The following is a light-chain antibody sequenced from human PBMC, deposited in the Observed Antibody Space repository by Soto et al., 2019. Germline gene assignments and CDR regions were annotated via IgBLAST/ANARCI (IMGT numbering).Light chain of an antibody. V-gene: IGKV1-39*01. Sequence: DIQMTQSPSSLSASVGDRVTITCRASQSISSYLNWYKQKPRKAPKLLIYAASSLQSGVPSRFSGSGSGTDFTLTISSLQPEDFATYYWLHCYSTPRTFGQGTKLESK. J-gene: IGKJ2*01. CDR3: LHCYSTPRT. CDR2: AAS. CDR1: QSISSY.